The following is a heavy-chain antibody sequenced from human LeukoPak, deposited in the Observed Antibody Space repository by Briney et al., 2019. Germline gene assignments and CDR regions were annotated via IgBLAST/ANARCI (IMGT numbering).Heavy chain of an antibody. J-gene: IGHJ4*02. D-gene: IGHD6-13*01. CDR3: ARGTIAAEYLDY. V-gene: IGHV4-30-4*01. Sequence: PSQTLSLTCTVSGGSISSGGYYWSWIRQPPGKGLEWIGYTYYSGSTYYNPSLKSRVTISVDTSKNQFSLKLSSVTAADTAVYYCARGTIAAEYLDYWGQGTLVTVSS. CDR1: GGSISSGGYY. CDR2: TYYSGST.